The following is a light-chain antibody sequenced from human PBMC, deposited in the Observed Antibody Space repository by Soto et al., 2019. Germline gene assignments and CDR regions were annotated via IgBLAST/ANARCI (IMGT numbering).Light chain of an antibody. J-gene: IGKJ4*01. CDR3: QQRSNWPLT. CDR1: QSVSSY. CDR2: DAS. Sequence: EIVLTQSPATLSLSPGERATLSCRASQSVSSYLAWYQQKPGQAPRLLIYDASNRATGIPARFSGRGSGTDFTLTITSQEPEDFAVYYCQQRSNWPLTFGGGTKVETK. V-gene: IGKV3-11*01.